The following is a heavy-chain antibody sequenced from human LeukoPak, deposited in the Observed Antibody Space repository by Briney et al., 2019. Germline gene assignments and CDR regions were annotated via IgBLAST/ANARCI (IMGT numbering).Heavy chain of an antibody. CDR3: ARIEWERLGRAFDI. J-gene: IGHJ3*02. D-gene: IGHD1-26*01. V-gene: IGHV3-53*01. CDR2: IYSAGAT. Sequence: PGGSLRLSCAASGFTVSDNYMTWVRQAPGKGLEWVSSIYSAGATHYAESAKGRFTISRDNSKNTLYLQMNSLRAEDMAVYYCARIEWERLGRAFDIWGQGTMVTVSS. CDR1: GFTVSDNY.